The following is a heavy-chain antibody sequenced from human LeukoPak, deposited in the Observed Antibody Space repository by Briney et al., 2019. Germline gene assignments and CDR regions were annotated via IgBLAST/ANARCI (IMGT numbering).Heavy chain of an antibody. J-gene: IGHJ4*02. Sequence: PGASLQICGECAGSIFTHNWLGCLRQLPGKGLEWMAIIYPGDCDTRYSPSFEGQITLSVDKSSSTAYLQWSSLKASDTDMYYCARQTRDGSGSRGYFFDFWGQGTLVTVSS. V-gene: IGHV5-51*01. D-gene: IGHD3-10*01. CDR2: IYPGDCDT. CDR3: ARQTRDGSGSRGYFFDF. CDR1: GSIFTHNW.